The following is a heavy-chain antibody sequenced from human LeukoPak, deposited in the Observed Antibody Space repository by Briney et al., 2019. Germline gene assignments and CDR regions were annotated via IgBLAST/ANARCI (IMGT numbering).Heavy chain of an antibody. CDR3: ARKQGYDFWSGYYSYFDY. J-gene: IGHJ4*02. V-gene: IGHV4-4*02. CDR1: GGSISSSNW. D-gene: IGHD3-3*01. Sequence: SETLSLTCAVSGGSISSSNWWSWVRQPPGKGLEWIGEIYHSGSTNYNPSLKSRVTISVDKSKNQFPLKLSSVTAADTAVYYCARKQGYDFWSGYYSYFDYWGQGTLVTVSS. CDR2: IYHSGST.